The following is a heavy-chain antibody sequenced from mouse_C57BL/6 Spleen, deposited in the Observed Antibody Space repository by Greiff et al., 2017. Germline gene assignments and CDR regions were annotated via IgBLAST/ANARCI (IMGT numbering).Heavy chain of an antibody. CDR2: INPSSGYT. V-gene: IGHV1-7*01. CDR1: GYTFTSYW. D-gene: IGHD2-14*01. Sequence: QVQLKEPGAELAKPGASVKLSCKASGYTFTSYWMHWVKQRPGQGLEWIGYINPSSGYTKYNQKFKDKATLTADKSSSTAYLQLSSLSYEDSAVYYCASSLLEADYWGQGTTLTVSS. CDR3: ASSLLEADY. J-gene: IGHJ2*01.